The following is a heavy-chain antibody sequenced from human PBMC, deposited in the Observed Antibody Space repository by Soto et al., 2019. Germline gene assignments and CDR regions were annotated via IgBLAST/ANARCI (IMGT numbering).Heavy chain of an antibody. CDR2: IYYSGST. V-gene: IGHV4-31*03. CDR3: ARGGGRGLHNWFAP. D-gene: IGHD3-16*01. CDR1: GGSISSGGYY. J-gene: IGHJ5*02. Sequence: QVQLQESGPGLVKPSQTLSLTCTVSGGSISSGGYYWSWIRQHPGKGLEWIGYIYYSGSTYYNPSLKRRVTLPVDTSKNPFSLNLSSVTAADTAVYYCARGGGRGLHNWFAPWGQGTLVTVSS.